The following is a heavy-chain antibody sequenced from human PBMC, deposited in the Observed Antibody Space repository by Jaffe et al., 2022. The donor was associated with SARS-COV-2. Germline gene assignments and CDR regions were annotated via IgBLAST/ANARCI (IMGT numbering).Heavy chain of an antibody. CDR3: ARWGRTSGALDY. D-gene: IGHD3-16*01. Sequence: QLQLQESGPGLVKPSETLSLTCTVSGGSIRTTSYSWTWIRQPPGKGLEWIATMYYNGDTYYNPSLESRVTISVDTSKNQFSLKVTSVTAADTAVFYCARWGRTSGALDYWGQGTLVTVSS. J-gene: IGHJ4*02. V-gene: IGHV4-39*01. CDR2: MYYNGDT. CDR1: GGSIRTTSYS.